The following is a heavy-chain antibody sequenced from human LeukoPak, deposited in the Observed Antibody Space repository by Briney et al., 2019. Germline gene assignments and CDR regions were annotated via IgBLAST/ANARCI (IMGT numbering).Heavy chain of an antibody. Sequence: SETLSLTCTVSGYSISSGYYWGWIRQPPGKGLEWIGSIYHSGSTYYNPSLKSRVTISVDASKNQFSLKLSSVTAADTAVYYCAREDGSSWGQGTLVTVSS. CDR2: IYHSGST. CDR1: GYSISSGYY. CDR3: AREDGSS. J-gene: IGHJ4*02. D-gene: IGHD1-26*01. V-gene: IGHV4-38-2*02.